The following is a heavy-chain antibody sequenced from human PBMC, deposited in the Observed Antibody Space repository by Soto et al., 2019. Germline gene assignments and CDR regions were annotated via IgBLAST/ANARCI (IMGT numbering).Heavy chain of an antibody. CDR1: GGSFSGYY. V-gene: IGHV4-34*01. CDR2: INHSGST. CDR3: ARGGGYCSSTSCSDFDY. D-gene: IGHD2-2*01. Sequence: SETLSLTCAVYGGSFSGYYWSWIRQPPGKGLEWIGEINHSGSTNYNPSLKSRVTISVDTSKNQFSLKLSSVTAADTAVYYCARGGGYCSSTSCSDFDYWGQGTLVTVSS. J-gene: IGHJ4*02.